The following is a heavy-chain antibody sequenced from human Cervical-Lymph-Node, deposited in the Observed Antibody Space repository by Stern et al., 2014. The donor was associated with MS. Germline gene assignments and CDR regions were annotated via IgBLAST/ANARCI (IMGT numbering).Heavy chain of an antibody. CDR3: ARSIRVAGDLDY. D-gene: IGHD6-19*01. CDR2: IIPMCGTS. V-gene: IGHV1-69*01. CDR1: GGTFTNYA. Sequence: VQLVESGAEVKKPGSSVKVSCKASGGTFTNYAVSWVRQSPGQGLEWMGVIIPMCGTSNYAQKFQGRVTITADESTSAAYMELSRLRAEDTAVYYCARSIRVAGDLDYWGQGTLVTVSS. J-gene: IGHJ4*02.